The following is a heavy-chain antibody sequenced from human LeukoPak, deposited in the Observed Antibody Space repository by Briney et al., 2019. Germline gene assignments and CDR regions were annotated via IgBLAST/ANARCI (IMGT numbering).Heavy chain of an antibody. D-gene: IGHD6-19*01. Sequence: GESLKISCKGSGYSFTSYWIGWVRQMPGKGLEWMGIFYPGDSDTRYSPSFQGQVTISADKSISTAYLQWSSLKASDTAMYYCARGGSRIAVAGRFHYWGQGTLVTVSS. CDR1: GYSFTSYW. CDR2: FYPGDSDT. V-gene: IGHV5-51*01. CDR3: ARGGSRIAVAGRFHY. J-gene: IGHJ4*02.